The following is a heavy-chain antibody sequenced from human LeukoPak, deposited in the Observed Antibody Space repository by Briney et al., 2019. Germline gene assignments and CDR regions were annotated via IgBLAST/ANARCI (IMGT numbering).Heavy chain of an antibody. D-gene: IGHD3-22*01. CDR1: GGTFSSYA. V-gene: IGHV1-69*05. CDR2: IIPIFGTA. CDR3: AREFSPRVYDSSGYYLRY. Sequence: GASVKVSCKASGGTFSSYAISWVRQAPGQGLEWMGGIIPIFGTANYAQKFQGRVTITTDESTSTAYMELRSLRSDDTAVYYCAREFSPRVYDSSGYYLRYWGQGTLVTVSS. J-gene: IGHJ4*02.